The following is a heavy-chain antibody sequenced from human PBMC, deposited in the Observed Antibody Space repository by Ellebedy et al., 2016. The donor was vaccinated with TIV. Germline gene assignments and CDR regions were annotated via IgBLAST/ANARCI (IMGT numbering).Heavy chain of an antibody. D-gene: IGHD6-13*01. CDR3: ARTTQGKQLATTDY. CDR2: INHSGST. CDR1: GGSFSGYY. V-gene: IGHV4-34*01. Sequence: SETLSLXCAVYGGSFSGYYWSWIRQPPGKGLEWIGEINHSGSTNYNPSLKSRVTISVDTSKNQFSLKLSSVTAADTAVYYCARTTQGKQLATTDYWGQGTLVTVSS. J-gene: IGHJ4*02.